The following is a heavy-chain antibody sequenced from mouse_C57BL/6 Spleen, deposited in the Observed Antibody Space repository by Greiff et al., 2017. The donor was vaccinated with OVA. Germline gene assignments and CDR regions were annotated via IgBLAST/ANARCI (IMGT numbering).Heavy chain of an antibody. CDR2: ISSGGSYT. CDR1: GFTFSSYG. J-gene: IGHJ2*01. CDR3: ARRGLTAIDY. V-gene: IGHV5-6*01. Sequence: EVQLQESGGDLVKPGGSLKLSCAASGFTFSSYGMSWVRQTPDKRLEWVATISSGGSYTYYPDSVKGRFTISRDNAKNTLYLQMSSLKSEDTAMYYCARRGLTAIDYWGQGTTLTVSS. D-gene: IGHD4-1*01.